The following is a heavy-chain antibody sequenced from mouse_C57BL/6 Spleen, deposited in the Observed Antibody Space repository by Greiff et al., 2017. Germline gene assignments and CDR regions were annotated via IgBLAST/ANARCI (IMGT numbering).Heavy chain of an antibody. CDR2: IDPENGDT. D-gene: IGHD2-5*01. Sequence: VQLQQSGAELVRPGASVKLSCTASGFNIKDDYMHWVKQRPEQGLEWIGWIDPENGDTEYASKFQGKATITADTSSNTAYLQLSSLTSEDTAVYYCTTPSYYSNYAWFAYWGQGTLVTVSA. CDR3: TTPSYYSNYAWFAY. V-gene: IGHV14-4*01. J-gene: IGHJ3*01. CDR1: GFNIKDDY.